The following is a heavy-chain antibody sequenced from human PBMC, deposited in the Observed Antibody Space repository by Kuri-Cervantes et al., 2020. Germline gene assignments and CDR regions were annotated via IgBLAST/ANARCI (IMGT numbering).Heavy chain of an antibody. Sequence: GSLRLSCTVSGGSISSYYWSWIRQPAGKGLEWIGRIYTSGSTYYNPSLKSRVTISVDTSKNQFSLKLSSVTAADTAVYYCARAARSSGTYYNWFDPWGQGTLVTVSS. J-gene: IGHJ5*02. CDR2: IYTSGST. V-gene: IGHV4-4*07. D-gene: IGHD3-22*01. CDR3: ARAARSSGTYYNWFDP. CDR1: GGSISSYY.